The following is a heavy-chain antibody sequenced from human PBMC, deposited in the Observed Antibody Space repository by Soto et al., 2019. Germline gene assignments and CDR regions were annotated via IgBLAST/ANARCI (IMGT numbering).Heavy chain of an antibody. CDR3: TTDFRGPLRKDAFDI. D-gene: IGHD4-17*01. CDR1: GFTFSNAW. J-gene: IGHJ3*02. Sequence: GGSLRLSCAASGFTFSNAWMSWVRQAPGKGLEWVGRIKSKTDGGTTDYAAPVKGRFTISRDDSKNTLYLQMNSLKTEDTAVYYCTTDFRGPLRKDAFDIWGQGTMVTVSS. CDR2: IKSKTDGGTT. V-gene: IGHV3-15*01.